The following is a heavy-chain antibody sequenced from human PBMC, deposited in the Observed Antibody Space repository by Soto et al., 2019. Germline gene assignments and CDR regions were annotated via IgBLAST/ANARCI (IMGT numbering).Heavy chain of an antibody. CDR3: ARRATIFGVAAYSYYEMEV. CDR2: IVPAFGTP. Sequence: QVQLVQSGAEVKKPGSSVKVSCRASGGTFSNYAISWVRQAPGQGLEWMGGIVPAFGTPNYAQNLQGRITITADDSTTTVYMDLSSLRSEDTAVYYCARRATIFGVAAYSYYEMEVWGQGTTVTVSS. V-gene: IGHV1-69*01. CDR1: GGTFSNYA. J-gene: IGHJ6*02. D-gene: IGHD3-3*01.